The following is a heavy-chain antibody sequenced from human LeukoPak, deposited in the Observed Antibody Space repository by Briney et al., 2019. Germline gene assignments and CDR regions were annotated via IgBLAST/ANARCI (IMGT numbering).Heavy chain of an antibody. CDR1: GGSISSSSYY. D-gene: IGHD3-22*01. CDR2: IYYSGST. V-gene: IGHV4-39*01. J-gene: IGHJ5*02. CDR3: VEAPYYYDSSGRRVNWFDP. Sequence: NPSETLSLTCTVSGGSISSSSYYWGWIRQPPGKGLEWIGSIYYSGSTYYNPSLKSRVTIYVDTSKNQFSLKLSSVTAADTAVYYCVEAPYYYDSSGRRVNWFDPWGQGTLVTVSS.